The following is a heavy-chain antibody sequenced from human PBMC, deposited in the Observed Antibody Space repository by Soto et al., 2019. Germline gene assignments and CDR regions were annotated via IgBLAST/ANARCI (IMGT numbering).Heavy chain of an antibody. D-gene: IGHD1-1*01. Sequence: QVQLVQSGAEVNKPGASVRVSCQASGYSFNTYAIHWVRQAPGQGLEWMGWINTANGNTEYSQKFQGTVTFTRDTSATTAYMDLSSLRSEDTATYYCARRYKSAGWFDPWGQGTLVTVSS. J-gene: IGHJ5*02. V-gene: IGHV1-3*04. CDR1: GYSFNTYA. CDR2: INTANGNT. CDR3: ARRYKSAGWFDP.